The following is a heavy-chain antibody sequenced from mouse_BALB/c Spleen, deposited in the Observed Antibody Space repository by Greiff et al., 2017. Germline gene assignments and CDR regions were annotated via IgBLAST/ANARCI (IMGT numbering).Heavy chain of an antibody. V-gene: IGHV5-4*02. CDR1: GFTFSDYY. Sequence: EVQGVESGGGLVKPGGSLKLSCAASGFTFSDYYMYWVRQTPEKRLEWVATISDGGSYTYYPDSVKGRFTISRDNAKNNLYLQMSSLKSEDTAMYYCARVFFYYAMDYWGQGTSVTVSS. CDR3: ARVFFYYAMDY. J-gene: IGHJ4*01. CDR2: ISDGGSYT.